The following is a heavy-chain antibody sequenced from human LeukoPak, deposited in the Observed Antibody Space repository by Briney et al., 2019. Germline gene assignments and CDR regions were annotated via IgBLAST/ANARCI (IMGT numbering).Heavy chain of an antibody. J-gene: IGHJ4*02. Sequence: PSETLSLTCIVYGGSFSGYYWSWIRQPPGKGLEWIGETNHTGSSNYNPSLKSRITISVDTSKNQFSLRLSSVTAADTAVYYCARARSGKWGFDYWGQGTLVTVSS. CDR2: TNHTGSS. CDR1: GGSFSGYY. D-gene: IGHD1-26*01. V-gene: IGHV4-34*01. CDR3: ARARSGKWGFDY.